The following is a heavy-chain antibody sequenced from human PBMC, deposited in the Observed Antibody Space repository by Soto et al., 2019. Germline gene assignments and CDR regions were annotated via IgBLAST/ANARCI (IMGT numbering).Heavy chain of an antibody. CDR1: GGSISSGGYY. J-gene: IGHJ3*02. V-gene: IGHV4-31*03. CDR3: ARDAHYGDYANGAFDI. CDR2: IYYSGST. Sequence: QVQLQESGPGLVKPSQTLSLTCTVSGGSISSGGYYWSWIRQHPGKGLEWIGYIYYSGSTYYNPSLKSRVTISVDTSKNQFSLKLSSVTAADTAVYYCARDAHYGDYANGAFDIWGQGTMVTVSS. D-gene: IGHD4-17*01.